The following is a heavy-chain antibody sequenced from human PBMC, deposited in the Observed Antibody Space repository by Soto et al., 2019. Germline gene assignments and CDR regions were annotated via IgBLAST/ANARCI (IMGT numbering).Heavy chain of an antibody. CDR3: AKYSSSFWRQGWFDP. V-gene: IGHV6-1*01. CDR1: GDSVASNSAA. CDR2: TYYRSKWYN. Sequence: SQTLSLTCAISGDSVASNSAAWNWIRQSPSRGLEWLGRTYYRSKWYNDYAVSVKSRITINQDTSKNQFSLQLNFVTPEDTAVYYCAKYSSSFWRQGWFDPWGQGTMVTSPQ. J-gene: IGHJ5*02. D-gene: IGHD6-6*01.